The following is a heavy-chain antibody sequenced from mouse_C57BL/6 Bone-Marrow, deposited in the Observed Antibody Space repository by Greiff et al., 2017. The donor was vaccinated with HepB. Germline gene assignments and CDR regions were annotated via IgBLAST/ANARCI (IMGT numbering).Heavy chain of an antibody. J-gene: IGHJ3*01. CDR3: ARDYYYGSSYVWFAY. CDR1: GYTFTSYG. CDR2: IYPRSGNT. Sequence: VKVVESGAELARPGASVKLSCKASGYTFTSYGISWVKQRTGQGLEWIGEIYPRSGNTYYNEKFKGKATLTADKSSSTAYMELRSLTSEDSAVYFCARDYYYGSSYVWFAYWGQGTLVTVSA. D-gene: IGHD1-1*01. V-gene: IGHV1-81*01.